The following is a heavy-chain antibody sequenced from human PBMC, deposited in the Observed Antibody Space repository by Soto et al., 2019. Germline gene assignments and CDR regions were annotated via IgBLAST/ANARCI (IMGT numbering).Heavy chain of an antibody. J-gene: IGHJ4*02. Sequence: GSLRLSCAASGFTFSSYAMSWVRQAPGKGLEWVSAISGSGGSTYYADSVKGRFTISRDNSKNTLYLQMNSLRAEDTAVYYCAKSWGGIVVVTAPSDYWGQGTLVTVSS. CDR3: AKSWGGIVVVTAPSDY. D-gene: IGHD2-21*02. CDR2: ISGSGGST. CDR1: GFTFSSYA. V-gene: IGHV3-23*01.